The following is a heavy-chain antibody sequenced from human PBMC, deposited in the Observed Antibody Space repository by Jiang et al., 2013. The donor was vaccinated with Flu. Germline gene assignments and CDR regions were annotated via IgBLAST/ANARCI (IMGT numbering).Heavy chain of an antibody. V-gene: IGHV1-69*04. CDR1: GGTFSSYA. CDR2: IIPILGIA. Sequence: SGAEVKKSGSSVKVSCKASGGTFSSYAISWVRQAPGQGLEWMGRIIPILGIANYAQKFQGRVTITADKSTSTAYMELSSLRSEDTAVYYCHHSSSWNGGSDYWGQGTLVTVSS. D-gene: IGHD6-13*01. CDR3: HHSSSWNGGSDY. J-gene: IGHJ4*02.